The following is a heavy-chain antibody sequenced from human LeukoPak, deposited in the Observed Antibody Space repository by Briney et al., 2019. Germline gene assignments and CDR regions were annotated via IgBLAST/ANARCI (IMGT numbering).Heavy chain of an antibody. Sequence: GGSLRLSCAASGLTFNNYAMNWVRQAPGKGLEWVSVITSSGSTYYADSVKGRFTISRDNSKNTLYLQMNSLRAEDTAIYYCAKDLYGDYDFDCWGRGTLVTVSS. J-gene: IGHJ4*02. V-gene: IGHV3-23*01. D-gene: IGHD4-17*01. CDR2: ITSSGST. CDR1: GLTFNNYA. CDR3: AKDLYGDYDFDC.